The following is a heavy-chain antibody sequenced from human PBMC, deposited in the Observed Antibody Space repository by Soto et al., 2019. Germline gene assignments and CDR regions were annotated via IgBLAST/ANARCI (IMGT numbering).Heavy chain of an antibody. CDR3: AREASVLIPAAQPSRFDS. Sequence: WASVKVSCKGFGYSFMEYGINWVRQAPGQGLEWVGWISPYSGYTHSAQKFHGRLTLTTDTAASTAYMELRILRSADTALYYCAREASVLIPAAQPSRFDSWGQGTLVTVSS. J-gene: IGHJ4*02. D-gene: IGHD2-2*01. CDR2: ISPYSGYT. V-gene: IGHV1-18*01. CDR1: GYSFMEYG.